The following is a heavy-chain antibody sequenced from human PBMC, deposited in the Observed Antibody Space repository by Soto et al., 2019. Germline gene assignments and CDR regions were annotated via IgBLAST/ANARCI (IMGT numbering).Heavy chain of an antibody. Sequence: PGESLKISCKGSGYSFTSYWIGWVRQMPGKGLEWMGIIYPGDSDTRYSPSFQGQVTISADKSISTAYLQWSSLKASDTAMYYCARRYYDFWSGYNPHSIRGDPDAFAIWGQGTMVTVSS. CDR1: GYSFTSYW. CDR2: IYPGDSDT. D-gene: IGHD3-3*01. V-gene: IGHV5-51*01. J-gene: IGHJ3*02. CDR3: ARRYYDFWSGYNPHSIRGDPDAFAI.